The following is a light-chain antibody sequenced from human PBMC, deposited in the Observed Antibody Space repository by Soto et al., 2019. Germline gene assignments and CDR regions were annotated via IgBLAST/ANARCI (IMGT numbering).Light chain of an antibody. V-gene: IGKV1-39*01. CDR2: AAS. J-gene: IGKJ3*01. CDR1: QTISNY. CDR3: QQTYSTPFT. Sequence: DFQMTQSPSSLSASVGDTVIITCRSSQTISNYLNWYQQKPGKAPELLIYAASNLQSGVPSRFSGSGSGTEFTLTIRSLQPEDFATYYCQQTYSTPFTFGPGTKVDIK.